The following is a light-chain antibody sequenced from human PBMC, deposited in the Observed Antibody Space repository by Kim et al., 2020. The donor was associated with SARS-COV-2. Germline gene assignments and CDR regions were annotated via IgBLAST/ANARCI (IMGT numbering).Light chain of an antibody. CDR2: AAS. Sequence: LSPGERATLSCRASQSVSNTYLAWYQQRPGQTPRLLIYAASSRATGIPDRFSGSGSGTDFTLTISRLEPEDFAVYYCQQYRYSPYTFGQGTKLEI. CDR1: QSVSNTY. V-gene: IGKV3-20*01. CDR3: QQYRYSPYT. J-gene: IGKJ2*01.